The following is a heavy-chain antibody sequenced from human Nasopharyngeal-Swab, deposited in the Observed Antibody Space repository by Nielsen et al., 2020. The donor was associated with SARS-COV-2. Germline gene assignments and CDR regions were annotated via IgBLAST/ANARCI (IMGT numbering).Heavy chain of an antibody. J-gene: IGHJ4*02. V-gene: IGHV3-7*01. D-gene: IGHD2-2*01. CDR2: IKQSGSGQ. Sequence: GESLKISCAASGFTFSSYWMSWVRQAPGKGLEWVAHIKQSGSGQYYVDSVKGRFTISRDNAKNSLSLQMNSLRAEDMAVYYCARYCSTTSCPRGFDYWGQGTLVTVSS. CDR1: GFTFSSYW. CDR3: ARYCSTTSCPRGFDY.